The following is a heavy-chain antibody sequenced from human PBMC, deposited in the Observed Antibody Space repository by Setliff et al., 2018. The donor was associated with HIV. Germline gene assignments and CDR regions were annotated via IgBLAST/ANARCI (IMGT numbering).Heavy chain of an antibody. Sequence: LSLTCTVSGGSISSSSCYWGWIRQAPGKGLEWVSYISTTSSNTNYADSVKGRFTISRDNPKNSLYLQMNSLTAEDTAVYYCARDPQRGDGYSFDYWGQGTLVTVSS. J-gene: IGHJ4*02. CDR1: GGSISSSSCY. CDR2: ISTTSSNT. V-gene: IGHV3-11*05. CDR3: ARDPQRGDGYSFDY. D-gene: IGHD2-21*01.